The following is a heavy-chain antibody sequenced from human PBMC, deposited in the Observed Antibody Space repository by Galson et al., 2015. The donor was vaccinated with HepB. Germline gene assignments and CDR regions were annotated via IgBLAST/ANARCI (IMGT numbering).Heavy chain of an antibody. CDR2: ISNTGSPI. CDR3: AFQQQPSSGWFDP. D-gene: IGHD6-13*01. CDR1: EFTFSNYE. V-gene: IGHV3-48*03. J-gene: IGHJ5*02. Sequence: SLRLSCAASEFTFSNYEMNWVRQAPGKGLEWVSYISNTGSPIYYADSVKGRFTVSRDNAKKSLYLQMNFLRAEDTAVYYCAFQQQPSSGWFDPWGQGTLVIVSS.